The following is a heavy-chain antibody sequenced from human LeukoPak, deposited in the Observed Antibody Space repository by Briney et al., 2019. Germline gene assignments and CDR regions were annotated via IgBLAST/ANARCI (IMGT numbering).Heavy chain of an antibody. CDR1: GGTFSSYA. V-gene: IGHV1-69*05. Sequence: SVKVSCKASGGTFSSYAISWVRQAPGQGLEWMGRIIPIFGTANYAQKFQGRVTITTDESTSTAYMELSSLRSEDTAVYYCAVVVVTAIFQLDYWGQGTLVTVSS. D-gene: IGHD2-21*02. CDR2: IIPIFGTA. J-gene: IGHJ4*02. CDR3: AVVVVTAIFQLDY.